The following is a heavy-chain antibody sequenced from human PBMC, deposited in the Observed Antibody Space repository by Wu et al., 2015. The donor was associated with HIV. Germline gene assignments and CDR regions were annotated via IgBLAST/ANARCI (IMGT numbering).Heavy chain of an antibody. CDR3: ARFGSSGWSENDAFDI. V-gene: IGHV1-69*13. CDR1: GGTFSSYA. J-gene: IGHJ3*02. CDR2: IIPIFGTA. Sequence: QVQLVQSGAEVKKPGSSVKVSCKASGGTFSSYAISWVRQAPGQGLEWMGRIIPIFGTANYAQKFQGRVTITADESTSTAYMELSSLRSEDTAVYYCARFGSSGWSENDAFDIWGQGTMVTVSS. D-gene: IGHD6-19*01.